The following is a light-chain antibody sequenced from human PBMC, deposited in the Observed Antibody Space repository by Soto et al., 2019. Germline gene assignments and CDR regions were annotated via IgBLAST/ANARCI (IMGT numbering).Light chain of an antibody. CDR1: QSVNSN. CDR2: GIS. J-gene: IGKJ5*01. Sequence: VLKQSPAILPVSPEASAPLSCRASQSVNSNYLAWYQHLPGQPPRLPIYGISTRATGIPARFSGSGSRTEFSLTISSLQSEVFAVYPCQQYSKSPNPLGQGTGLEI. CDR3: QQYSKSPNP. V-gene: IGKV3D-15*02.